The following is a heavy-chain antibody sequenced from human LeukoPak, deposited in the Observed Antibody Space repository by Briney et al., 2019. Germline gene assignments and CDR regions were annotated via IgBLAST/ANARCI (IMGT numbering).Heavy chain of an antibody. J-gene: IGHJ6*03. CDR1: GFTFSTYA. D-gene: IGHD2-21*02. Sequence: GGSLRLSCAASGFTFSTYAINWVRQAPGKGLVWVSRINSDGSSTSYADSVKGRFTISRDNAKNTLYLQMNSLRAEDTAVYYCARDDDSRYYYYYMDVWGKGTTVTVSS. CDR3: ARDDDSRYYYYYMDV. CDR2: INSDGSST. V-gene: IGHV3-74*01.